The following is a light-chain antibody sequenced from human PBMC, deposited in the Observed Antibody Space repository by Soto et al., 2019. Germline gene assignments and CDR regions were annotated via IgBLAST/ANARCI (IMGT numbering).Light chain of an antibody. Sequence: DIQMTQSPSSLSASVGDRVTITCQASQDVHQYLNWYQQKPGKPPNLLIYGASTLETGVPSRFSGRGSGTYFTFTISTLQPEDIATYYCQQHEDSPLTFGPGTTVDI. CDR2: GAS. CDR1: QDVHQY. J-gene: IGKJ3*01. CDR3: QQHEDSPLT. V-gene: IGKV1-33*01.